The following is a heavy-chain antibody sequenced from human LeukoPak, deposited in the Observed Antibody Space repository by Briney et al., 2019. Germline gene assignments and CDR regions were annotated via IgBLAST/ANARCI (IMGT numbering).Heavy chain of an antibody. D-gene: IGHD4-17*01. J-gene: IGHJ5*02. CDR3: ARRPTVTTPLTA. CDR1: GFTFSSYE. CDR2: ISSSGSTI. Sequence: PGASLRLSCAASGFTFSSYEMNWVPQAPGKGLEWVSYISSSGSTIYYADSVKGRFTISRDNAKNSLYLQMNSLRAEDTAVYYCARRPTVTTPLTAWGQGTLVTVSS. V-gene: IGHV3-48*03.